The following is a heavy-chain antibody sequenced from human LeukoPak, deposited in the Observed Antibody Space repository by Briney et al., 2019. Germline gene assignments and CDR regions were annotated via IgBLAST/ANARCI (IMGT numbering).Heavy chain of an antibody. Sequence: TGGSLRLSCAASGFTVSSNYMSWVRQAPGKGLEWVSVIYSGGSTYYADSVKGRFTISRENSKNTLYLQMNSLRAEDTAVYYCARVSSGWYIGAFDIWGQGTMVTVSS. J-gene: IGHJ3*02. D-gene: IGHD6-19*01. CDR1: GFTVSSNY. CDR3: ARVSSGWYIGAFDI. CDR2: IYSGGST. V-gene: IGHV3-66*02.